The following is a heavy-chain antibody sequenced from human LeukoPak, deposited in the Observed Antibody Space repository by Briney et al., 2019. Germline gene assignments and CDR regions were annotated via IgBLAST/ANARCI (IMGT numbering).Heavy chain of an antibody. CDR3: TAGDLNAFDV. Sequence: PGGSLRLSCAASGFPFSNAWMSWVRQAPGKGLEWVSRSKSRGDGSTTDYAAAVKGRFTISRDDAKKTLYLQMHSLKTEDPAVYYFTAGDLNAFDVWGQGTMVIVSS. V-gene: IGHV3-15*01. J-gene: IGHJ3*01. D-gene: IGHD7-27*01. CDR2: SKSRGDGSTT. CDR1: GFPFSNAW.